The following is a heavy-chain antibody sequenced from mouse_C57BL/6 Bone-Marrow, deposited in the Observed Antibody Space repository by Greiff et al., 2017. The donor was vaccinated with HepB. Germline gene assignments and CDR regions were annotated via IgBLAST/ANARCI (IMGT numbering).Heavy chain of an antibody. CDR2: ISDGGSYT. D-gene: IGHD1-1*01. J-gene: IGHJ2*01. CDR1: GFTFSSYA. CDR3: ARDSPRAVVVNYFDY. V-gene: IGHV5-4*01. Sequence: EVKVEESGGGLVKPGGSLKLSCAASGFTFSSYAMSWVRQTPEKRLEWVATISDGGSYTYYPDNVKGRFTISRDNAKNNLYLQMSHLKSEDTAMYYCARDSPRAVVVNYFDYWGQGTTLTVSS.